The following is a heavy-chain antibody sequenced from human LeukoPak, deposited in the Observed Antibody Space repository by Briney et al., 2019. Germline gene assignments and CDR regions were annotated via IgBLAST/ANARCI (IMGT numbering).Heavy chain of an antibody. CDR2: INWNGGST. V-gene: IGHV3-20*04. Sequence: PGGSLRLSCAASGFTFDDYAMSWVRQVPGKGLEWVSGINWNGGSTGYADSVKGRFTISRDNAKNSLYLQLNSLRAEDTAFYYCVRDSCGSINCPGVYWGQGILVTVSS. CDR3: VRDSCGSINCPGVY. D-gene: IGHD2-2*01. J-gene: IGHJ4*02. CDR1: GFTFDDYA.